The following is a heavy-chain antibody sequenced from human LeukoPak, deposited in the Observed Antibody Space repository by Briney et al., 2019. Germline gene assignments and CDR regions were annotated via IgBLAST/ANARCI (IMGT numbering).Heavy chain of an antibody. J-gene: IGHJ4*02. CDR2: ITSSSRTI. Sequence: GGSLRLSCAASGFNFKSYSMNWVRQAPGKGLEWISYITSSSRTIFDADSVRGRFTVSRDNAKNFLYLQMNSLRAEDTALYHCARGAYYYGSGSLFDYWGQGTLVTVSS. CDR1: GFNFKSYS. CDR3: ARGAYYYGSGSLFDY. D-gene: IGHD3-10*01. V-gene: IGHV3-48*04.